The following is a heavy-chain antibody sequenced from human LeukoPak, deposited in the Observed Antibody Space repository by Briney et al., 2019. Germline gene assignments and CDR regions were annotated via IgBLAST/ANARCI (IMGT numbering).Heavy chain of an antibody. CDR1: GFSFSSYA. CDR2: ISDSGGHT. D-gene: IGHD2-15*01. V-gene: IGHV3-23*01. CDR3: AGGGYCSGASCYRSLGY. J-gene: IGHJ4*02. Sequence: GGSLRLSCAASGFSFSSYAMAWVRQAPGKGLEWVSAISDSGGHTYYAQSVRGRYTISRDNSKNTVYLQMNSLRVEDTALYYCAGGGYCSGASCYRSLGYWGQGTLVTVPS.